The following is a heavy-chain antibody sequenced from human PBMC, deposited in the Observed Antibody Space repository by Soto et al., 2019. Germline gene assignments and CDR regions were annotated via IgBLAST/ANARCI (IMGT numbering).Heavy chain of an antibody. CDR2: ISISGTTI. V-gene: IGHV3-11*01. Sequence: QVQLVESGGGLVKPGGSLRLSCAASGFTLSDYYMTWIRQAPGKGLEWVSDISISGTTIHYADSVRGRFTISRDNAKNSVWLQMNSLRAEDTAVYYCARFRGVGYYNFWGQGTLVTVSS. D-gene: IGHD3-9*01. CDR1: GFTLSDYY. CDR3: ARFRGVGYYNF. J-gene: IGHJ4*02.